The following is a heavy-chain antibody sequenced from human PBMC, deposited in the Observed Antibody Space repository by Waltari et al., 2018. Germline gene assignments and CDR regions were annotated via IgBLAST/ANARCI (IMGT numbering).Heavy chain of an antibody. CDR2: IYHSGGT. V-gene: IGHV4-38-2*01. CDR3: VRIMRYCSGGSCPYYFDY. Sequence: QVQLQESGPGLVKPSESLSLTCAVSGYSISSGYYWAWIRQPPGKGLEWIGSIYHSGGTIYNPSRKSRVTISVDTSKNQFALKLSSVTAADTAVYYCVRIMRYCSGGSCPYYFDYWGQGTLVTVSS. D-gene: IGHD2-15*01. J-gene: IGHJ4*02. CDR1: GYSISSGYY.